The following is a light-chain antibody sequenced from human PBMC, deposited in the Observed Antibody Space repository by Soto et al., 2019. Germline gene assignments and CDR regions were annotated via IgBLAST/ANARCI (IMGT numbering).Light chain of an antibody. CDR3: QQSYSTPFT. J-gene: IGKJ3*01. Sequence: DIQMTQSPSSLSASVGDRVTITFRASQSISSYLNWSQQKPGKAPKLLLYAESSFQSGVPSRFSGSGSGTDFTLTISSLQPEDFATYYCQQSYSTPFTFGPGTKVDIQ. CDR1: QSISSY. V-gene: IGKV1-39*01. CDR2: AES.